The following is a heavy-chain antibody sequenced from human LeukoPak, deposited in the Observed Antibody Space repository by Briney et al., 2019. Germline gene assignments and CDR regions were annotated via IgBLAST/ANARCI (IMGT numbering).Heavy chain of an antibody. V-gene: IGHV3-48*04. CDR1: GFTFSRYS. D-gene: IGHD3-22*01. J-gene: IGHJ4*02. CDR3: ARECYYDSSGCLDY. CDR2: ISSRSSTI. Sequence: GGSLRLSCAASGFTFSRYSINWVRQAPGKGLEWVSYISSRSSTIYYADSVKGRFTISRDNAKNSLYLQMNSLRAEDTAVYYCARECYYDSSGCLDYWGQGTLVTVSS.